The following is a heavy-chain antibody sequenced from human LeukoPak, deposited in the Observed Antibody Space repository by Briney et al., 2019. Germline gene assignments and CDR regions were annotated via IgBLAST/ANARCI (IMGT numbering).Heavy chain of an antibody. Sequence: PGGSLRLSCAASGFTFSSYSMKWVRQAPGKGLEGVSSISSSSSYIDYADSGKGRFTISRDNAKNSLYLQMNSLRAEDTAVYYCAREGSYYVGAFDIWGQGTMVTVSS. CDR3: AREGSYYVGAFDI. D-gene: IGHD1-26*01. CDR1: GFTFSSYS. J-gene: IGHJ3*02. V-gene: IGHV3-21*01. CDR2: ISSSSSYI.